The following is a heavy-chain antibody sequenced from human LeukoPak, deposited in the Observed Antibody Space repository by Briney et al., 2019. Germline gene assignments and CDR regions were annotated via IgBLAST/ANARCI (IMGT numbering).Heavy chain of an antibody. Sequence: GGSLRLSCAASGFTFSSYAMHWVRQAPGKGLEYVSAISSNGGSTYYADSVKGRFTISRDNSKNTLYLQMGSLRAEDMAVYYCARVRGSGSYTDWYFDLSGGGTLVTVSS. CDR1: GFTFSSYA. CDR3: ARVRGSGSYTDWYFDL. CDR2: ISSNGGST. J-gene: IGHJ2*01. D-gene: IGHD3-10*01. V-gene: IGHV3-64*02.